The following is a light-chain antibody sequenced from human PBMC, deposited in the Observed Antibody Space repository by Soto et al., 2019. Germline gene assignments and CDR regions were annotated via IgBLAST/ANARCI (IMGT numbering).Light chain of an antibody. CDR2: GAS. V-gene: IGKV3-15*01. Sequence: EIVLTQSPATLSLSPGERATLSCRASQSINNYLAWYQQKPGQAPRLLIYGASTRATGIPARFSGSGSGTEFTLTISSLQSEDFAVYYCQQYNNWPPRNTFGQGTRLEIK. CDR1: QSINNY. CDR3: QQYNNWPPRNT. J-gene: IGKJ5*01.